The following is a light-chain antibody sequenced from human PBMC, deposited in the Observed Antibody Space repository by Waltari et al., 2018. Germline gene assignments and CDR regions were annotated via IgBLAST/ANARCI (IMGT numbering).Light chain of an antibody. CDR1: QSINNR. V-gene: IGKV1-5*03. J-gene: IGKJ3*01. Sequence: DIQVTQSPSTLSASVGDRVTLTCRASQSINNRLAWYQQKPGKAPKFLIHRTPTLESGVPSRFSGSGSGTEFTLTISSLQPDDFATYYCQQYYSYPFTFGPGTKVDLQ. CDR3: QQYYSYPFT. CDR2: RTP.